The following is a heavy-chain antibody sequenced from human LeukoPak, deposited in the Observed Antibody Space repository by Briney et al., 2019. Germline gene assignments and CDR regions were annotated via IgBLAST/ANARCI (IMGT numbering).Heavy chain of an antibody. D-gene: IGHD1-26*01. CDR2: IIPILGIA. CDR1: GGTFSSYA. CDR3: ARVGGSYGLDY. J-gene: IGHJ4*02. Sequence: SVKVSCKASGGTFSSYAISWVRQAPGQGLEWMGRIIPILGIANYAQKFQGRVTITADKSTSTAYMELSSLRSEDTAVYYCARVGGSYGLDYWGQGTLVTVSS. V-gene: IGHV1-69*04.